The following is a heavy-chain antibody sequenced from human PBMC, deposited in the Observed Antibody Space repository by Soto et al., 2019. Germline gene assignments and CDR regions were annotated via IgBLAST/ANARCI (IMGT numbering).Heavy chain of an antibody. D-gene: IGHD3-10*01. CDR3: ARHYRAYGMDV. CDR2: IKQDGNEK. V-gene: IGHV3-7*03. J-gene: IGHJ6*02. Sequence: GGSLRLSCAVSGFTFSDYWMSWVRQAPGKGLEWVANIKQDGNEKYYVDSVKGHVTISADRSISTAYLQWSSLKASDTAMYYCARHYRAYGMDVWGQGTTVTVSS. CDR1: GFTFSDYW.